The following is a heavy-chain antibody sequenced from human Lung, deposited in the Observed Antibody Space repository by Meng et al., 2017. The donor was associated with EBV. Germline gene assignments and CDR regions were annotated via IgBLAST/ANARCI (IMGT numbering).Heavy chain of an antibody. CDR3: ARAAAGLTFDY. CDR2: LSSSSSYI. Sequence: EVQLVESGXXXXXPXXCXXLSCAASGFTFSRYSMNWVRQAPGKGLEWVSSLSSSSSYISYADSVKGRFTISRDNAKNSLYLQMNSLRAEDTAVYYCARAAAGLTFDYWGQGTLVTVSS. J-gene: IGHJ4*02. D-gene: IGHD6-13*01. CDR1: GFTFSRYS. V-gene: IGHV3-21*01.